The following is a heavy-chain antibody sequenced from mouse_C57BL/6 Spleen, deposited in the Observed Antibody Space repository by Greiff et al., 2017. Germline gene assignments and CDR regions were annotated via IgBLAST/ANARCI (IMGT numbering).Heavy chain of an antibody. J-gene: IGHJ3*01. Sequence: VQLQQSGAELVRPGASVKLSCTASGFNIKDYYMHWVKQRPEQGLEWIGRIDPEDGDTEYAPKFQGKATMTADTSSNPAYLQLSSLTSEDTAVYYCTTWSYYGSSYAWFAYWGQGTLVTVSA. CDR2: IDPEDGDT. CDR3: TTWSYYGSSYAWFAY. CDR1: GFNIKDYY. V-gene: IGHV14-1*01. D-gene: IGHD1-1*01.